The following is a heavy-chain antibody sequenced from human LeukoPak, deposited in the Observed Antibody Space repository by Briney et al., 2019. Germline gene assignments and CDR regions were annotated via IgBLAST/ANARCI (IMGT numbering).Heavy chain of an antibody. CDR3: ARLAQQLGVYYYYYGMDV. CDR2: RHYRGTT. Sequence: SETLSLTCTVSGASISSYYWSWIRQPPGKGLEWIASRHYRGTTNYNPSLESRVTISVDTSKNQFSLKLSSVTAADTAVYYCARLAQQLGVYYYYYGMDVWGQGTTVTVSS. J-gene: IGHJ6*02. D-gene: IGHD6-13*01. V-gene: IGHV4-59*08. CDR1: GASISSYY.